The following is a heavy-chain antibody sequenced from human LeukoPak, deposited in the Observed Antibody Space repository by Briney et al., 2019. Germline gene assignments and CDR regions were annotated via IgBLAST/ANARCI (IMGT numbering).Heavy chain of an antibody. J-gene: IGHJ4*02. CDR2: INHSGST. CDR3: ARLSYYYDSSGSLYPYSFDH. Sequence: PSETLSLTCAVYGGSFSGYYWSWIRQPPGKGLEWIGEINHSGSTNYNPSLKSRVTISVDTSKNQFSLKLSSVTAADTAVYYCARLSYYYDSSGSLYPYSFDHWGQGTRVTVSS. D-gene: IGHD3-22*01. CDR1: GGSFSGYY. V-gene: IGHV4-34*01.